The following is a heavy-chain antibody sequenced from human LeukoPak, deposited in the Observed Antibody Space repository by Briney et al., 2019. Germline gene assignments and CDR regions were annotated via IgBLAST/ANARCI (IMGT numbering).Heavy chain of an antibody. Sequence: ASVKVSCTASGYTFTGYYIHWVRQAPGQGLEWMGWINPKSGGTNYAQKFQGRVTMTRDTSISTAYMELSRLRSDDTAVYYCARRARAELSFDPWGQGTLVTVSS. CDR3: ARRARAELSFDP. CDR2: INPKSGGT. D-gene: IGHD3-16*02. V-gene: IGHV1-2*02. J-gene: IGHJ5*02. CDR1: GYTFTGYY.